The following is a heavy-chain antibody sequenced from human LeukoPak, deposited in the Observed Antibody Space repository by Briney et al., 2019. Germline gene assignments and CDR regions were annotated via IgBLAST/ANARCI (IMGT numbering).Heavy chain of an antibody. CDR2: IYYSGST. V-gene: IGHV4-39*01. D-gene: IGHD1-14*01. CDR3: ARAKTPPMEEPYFDY. Sequence: SETLSLTCTVSGGSISSSSYYWGWIRQPPGKGLEWIGSIYYSGSTYYNPSLKSRVTISVDTSKNQFSLKLSSVTAADTAVYYCARAKTPPMEEPYFDYWGQGTLVTVSS. J-gene: IGHJ4*02. CDR1: GGSISSSSYY.